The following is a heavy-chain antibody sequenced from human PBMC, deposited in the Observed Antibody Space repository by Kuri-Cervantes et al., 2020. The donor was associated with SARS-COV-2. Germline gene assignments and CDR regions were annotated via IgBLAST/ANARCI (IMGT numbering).Heavy chain of an antibody. J-gene: IGHJ6*02. V-gene: IGHV1-58*01. Sequence: SVKVSCKASGFTFRSSAVQWVRQARGQHLEWIGRIVVGSGDTDYAQEFHERVTITRDVSTSTAYMELSSLRSEDTAVYYCAADPKIGPFYYYYGMDVWGQGTTVTVSS. D-gene: IGHD3-22*01. CDR1: GFTFRSSA. CDR3: AADPKIGPFYYYYGMDV. CDR2: IVVGSGDT.